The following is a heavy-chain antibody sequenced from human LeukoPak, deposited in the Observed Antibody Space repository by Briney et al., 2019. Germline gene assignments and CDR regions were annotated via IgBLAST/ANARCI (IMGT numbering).Heavy chain of an antibody. CDR1: GGSISSYY. D-gene: IGHD2-2*01. Sequence: SETLSLTCTVSGGSISSYYWSWIRQPPGKGLEWIGYIYYSGSTNYNPALKSRVTISVDTYTNQFSLKLSSVPAADTAVYYCSRDHCRSTSCYFVAWGQGELGTPSS. J-gene: IGHJ5*02. V-gene: IGHV4-59*01. CDR3: SRDHCRSTSCYFVA. CDR2: IYYSGST.